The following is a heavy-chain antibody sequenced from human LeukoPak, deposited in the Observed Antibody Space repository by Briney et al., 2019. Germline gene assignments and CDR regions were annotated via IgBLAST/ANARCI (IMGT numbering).Heavy chain of an antibody. J-gene: IGHJ6*04. D-gene: IGHD3-3*01. CDR3: AGIPVFGVVLHQVPV. Sequence: GASVKVSCKVSGYTLTELSIHWVRQAPGKGLEWMGDFDPEDGETFYAQNFQGRVTMTEDTSTDTAYMELSSLKSEDTAVYFCAGIPVFGVVLHQVPVWGKGTTVTVSS. CDR1: GYTLTELS. CDR2: FDPEDGET. V-gene: IGHV1-24*01.